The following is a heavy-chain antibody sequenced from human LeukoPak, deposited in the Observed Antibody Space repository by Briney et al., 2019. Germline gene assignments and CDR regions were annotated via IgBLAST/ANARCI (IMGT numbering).Heavy chain of an antibody. CDR1: GYTFTSYD. D-gene: IGHD6-13*01. V-gene: IGHV1-8*01. CDR2: MNPNSGNT. Sequence: GASVEVSCKASGYTFTSYDINWVRQATGQGLEWMGWMNPNSGNTGYAQKFRGRVTMTRNSSISTAYMELSSLRSEDTAVYYCARDFDIAAAGTGNDAFDIWGQGTMVTVSS. J-gene: IGHJ3*02. CDR3: ARDFDIAAAGTGNDAFDI.